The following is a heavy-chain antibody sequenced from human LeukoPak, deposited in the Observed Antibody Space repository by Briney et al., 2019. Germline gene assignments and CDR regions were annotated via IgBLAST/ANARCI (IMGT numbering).Heavy chain of an antibody. Sequence: PGGSLRLSCAASGFTFSSSAMSWVRQAPGKGLEWVSSISSSSSYIYYADSVKGRFTISRDNAKNSLYLQMNSLRAEDTAVYYCASGSGSGSYYNMVAAFDIWGQGTMVTVSS. CDR2: ISSSSSYI. D-gene: IGHD3-10*01. CDR1: GFTFSSSA. CDR3: ASGSGSGSYYNMVAAFDI. J-gene: IGHJ3*02. V-gene: IGHV3-21*01.